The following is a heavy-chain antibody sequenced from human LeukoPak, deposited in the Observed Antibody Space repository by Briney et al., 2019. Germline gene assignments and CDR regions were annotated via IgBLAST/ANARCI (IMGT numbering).Heavy chain of an antibody. V-gene: IGHV3-48*01. Sequence: GGSLRLSCAASGFTFSSYSMNWVRQAPGKGLEWVSYISSSSSTIYYADSVKGRFTISRDNAKNSLYLQMNSLRAEDTAVNYCARELGTVTTDYWGQGTLVTVSS. CDR3: ARELGTVTTDY. J-gene: IGHJ4*02. CDR1: GFTFSSYS. CDR2: ISSSSSTI. D-gene: IGHD4-17*01.